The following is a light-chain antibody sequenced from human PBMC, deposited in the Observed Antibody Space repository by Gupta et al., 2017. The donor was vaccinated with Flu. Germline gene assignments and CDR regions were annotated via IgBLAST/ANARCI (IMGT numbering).Light chain of an antibody. CDR2: ETS. V-gene: IGKV1-5*03. CDR3: QQYYSLTWT. CDR1: QNIDMW. J-gene: IGKJ1*01. Sequence: DIQLTQSPLTLSASIGDRVTITCRASQNIDMWLAWYQQKPGKAPKLLIYETSNLESGVPSRFSGSLSWTGFTLTLSSLQADDIATYYCQQYYSLTWTFGRGTKVE.